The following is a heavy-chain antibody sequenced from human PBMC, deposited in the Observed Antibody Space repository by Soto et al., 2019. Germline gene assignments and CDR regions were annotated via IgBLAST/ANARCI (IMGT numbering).Heavy chain of an antibody. V-gene: IGHV4-30-4*01. CDR1: GGSITSGDYY. J-gene: IGHJ6*02. CDR2: IYYSGST. Sequence: SETLSLTCTVSGGSITSGDYYWSWIRQPPGQGLEWIGYIYYSGSTYYKMSLRSRLHISVDTSKNQFSLGLFSVSAADTAVYFCAGVINCSGGRCEYGMDVWGQGTTVTVAS. D-gene: IGHD2-15*01. CDR3: AGVINCSGGRCEYGMDV.